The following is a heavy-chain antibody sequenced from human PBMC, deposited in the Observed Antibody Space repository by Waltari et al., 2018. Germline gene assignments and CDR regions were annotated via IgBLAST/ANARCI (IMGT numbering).Heavy chain of an antibody. D-gene: IGHD3-3*01. CDR3: ASQGDFWSGFYDY. CDR1: GFTFSSYA. J-gene: IGHJ4*02. Sequence: EVQLVESGGGLVQPGGSLRLSCAASGFTFSSYAMSWVRRAPGEVLEWVLAISGSGGSTYYADSVKGRFTISRDNSKNTLYLQMNSLRAEDTAVYYCASQGDFWSGFYDYWGQGTLVTVSS. CDR2: ISGSGGST. V-gene: IGHV3-23*04.